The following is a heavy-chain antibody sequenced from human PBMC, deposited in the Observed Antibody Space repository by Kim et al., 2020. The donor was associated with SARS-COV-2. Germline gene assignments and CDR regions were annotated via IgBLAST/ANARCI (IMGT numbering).Heavy chain of an antibody. J-gene: IGHJ3*02. Sequence: SETLSLTCTVSGGSISSYYWSWIRQPPGKGLEWIGYIYYSGSTNYNPSLKSRVTISVDTSKNQFSLKLSSVTAADTAVYYCAGRTGSGAFAIWGQGTMV. V-gene: IGHV4-59*08. CDR3: AGRTGSGAFAI. D-gene: IGHD7-27*01. CDR2: IYYSGST. CDR1: GGSISSYY.